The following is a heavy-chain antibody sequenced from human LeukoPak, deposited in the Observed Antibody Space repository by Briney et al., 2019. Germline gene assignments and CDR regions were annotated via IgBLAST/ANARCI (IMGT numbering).Heavy chain of an antibody. V-gene: IGHV3-48*01. J-gene: IGHJ4*02. CDR3: ARGVDYYDDY. D-gene: IGHD3-22*01. CDR2: ISSSSSTI. Sequence: GGSLRLSCAASGFTFSSYSMNWVRQAPGKGLEWVSYISSSSSTIYYADSVKGRFTISRDNAKNSLCLQMNSLRAEDTAVYYCARGVDYYDDYWGQGTLVTVSS. CDR1: GFTFSSYS.